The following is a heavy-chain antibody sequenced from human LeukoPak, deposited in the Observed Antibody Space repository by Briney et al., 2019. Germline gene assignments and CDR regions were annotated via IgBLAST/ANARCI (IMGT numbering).Heavy chain of an antibody. CDR2: ISSSSSYI. V-gene: IGHV3-21*01. D-gene: IGHD2-2*01. CDR1: GFTFSSYS. Sequence: PGGSLRLSCAASGFTFSSYSMNWVRQAPGKGLEWVSSISSSSSYIYYADSVKGRFTISRDNAKNSLYLQMNSLRAEDTAVYYCARTYHGVKGYYYYYYMDVWGKGTTVTVSS. J-gene: IGHJ6*03. CDR3: ARTYHGVKGYYYYYYMDV.